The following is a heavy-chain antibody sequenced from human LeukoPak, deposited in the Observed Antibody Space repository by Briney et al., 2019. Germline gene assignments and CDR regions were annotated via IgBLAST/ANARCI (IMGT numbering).Heavy chain of an antibody. D-gene: IGHD3-22*01. CDR3: ARDLGSSGPAMYDAFDI. Sequence: SETLSLTCTVSGGSISSYYWSWIRQPPGKGLEWIGYIYYSGSTNYNPSLKSRVTISVDTSKNQFSLKLSSVTAADTAVYYCARDLGSSGPAMYDAFDIWGQGTMVTVSS. CDR2: IYYSGST. J-gene: IGHJ3*02. V-gene: IGHV4-59*01. CDR1: GGSISSYY.